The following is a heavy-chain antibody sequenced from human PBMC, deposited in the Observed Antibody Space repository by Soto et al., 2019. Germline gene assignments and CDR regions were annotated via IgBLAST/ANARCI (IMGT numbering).Heavy chain of an antibody. V-gene: IGHV1-18*01. Sequence: ASVKVSCKASGYTFTSYGISWVRQAPGQGLEWMGWISAYNGNTSYAQKLQGRVTMTTDTSTSTAYMELRSLRSDDTAVYYCARVNGLRYFVWLIPWGQGTLVTVSS. CDR1: GYTFTSYG. D-gene: IGHD3-9*01. J-gene: IGHJ5*02. CDR2: ISAYNGNT. CDR3: ARVNGLRYFVWLIP.